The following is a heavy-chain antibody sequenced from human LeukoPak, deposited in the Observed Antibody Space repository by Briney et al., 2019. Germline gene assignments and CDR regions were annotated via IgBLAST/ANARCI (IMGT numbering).Heavy chain of an antibody. CDR1: GFTFSSYW. CDR2: IKQDGSEK. CDR3: ARDSGYDHYPDY. Sequence: GGSLRLSGAASGFTFSSYWMSWVRQAPGKGLKWVANIKQDGSEKYYVDSVKGRFTISRDNAKNSLYLQMNSLRAEDTAVYYCARDSGYDHYPDYWGQGTLVTVSS. V-gene: IGHV3-7*01. D-gene: IGHD5-12*01. J-gene: IGHJ4*02.